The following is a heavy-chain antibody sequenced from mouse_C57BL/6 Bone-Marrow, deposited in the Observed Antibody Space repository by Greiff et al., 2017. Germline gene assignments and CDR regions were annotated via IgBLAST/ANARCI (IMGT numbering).Heavy chain of an antibody. J-gene: IGHJ2*01. CDR3: GRDGSSYAFDY. Sequence: HVQLQQPGAGLVRPGTSVKFSCKASGYTFTSYWMPWVRQTPGQGLEWIGVIDPSDSYTNYTQKFKGKATLRVDTSTSTDYMQLSSLTSEDSAVYYCGRDGSSYAFDYWGQGTTLTVSA. CDR1: GYTFTSYW. D-gene: IGHD1-1*01. CDR2: IDPSDSYT. V-gene: IGHV1-59*01.